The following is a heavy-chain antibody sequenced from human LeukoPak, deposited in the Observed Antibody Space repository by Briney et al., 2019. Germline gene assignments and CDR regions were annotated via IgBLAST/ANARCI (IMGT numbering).Heavy chain of an antibody. CDR1: GGSIRSYY. J-gene: IGHJ4*02. V-gene: IGHV4-59*01. D-gene: IGHD5-12*01. Sequence: SETLSLTCTVSGGSIRSYYWSWIRQPPGKGLEWIGYISYSGNTNYNPSLKSRVTISVDTSKNQFSLRLNSVTAADTAVYYCARGVAGYGPYDYWGQGTLVTVSS. CDR3: ARGVAGYGPYDY. CDR2: ISYSGNT.